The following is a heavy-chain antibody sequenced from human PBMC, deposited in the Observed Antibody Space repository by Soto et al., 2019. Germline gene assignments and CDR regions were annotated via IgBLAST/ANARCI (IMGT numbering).Heavy chain of an antibody. CDR1: GFTFSTYA. CDR3: ARDYSRSSGRMVDY. Sequence: QVQLVESGGGLVQSGRSLRLSCAASGFTFSTYAMQWVRKAPGKGLEWVAVIWYDGSNKYDGDSVKGRFTISRDNSKNTLYLQMNSLRLEDTAIYYCARDYSRSSGRMVDYWGQGTLVTVSS. J-gene: IGHJ4*02. V-gene: IGHV3-33*01. D-gene: IGHD6-6*01. CDR2: IWYDGSNK.